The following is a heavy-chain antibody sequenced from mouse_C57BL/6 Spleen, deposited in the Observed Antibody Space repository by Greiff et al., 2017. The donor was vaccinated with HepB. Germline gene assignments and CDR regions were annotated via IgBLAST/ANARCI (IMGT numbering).Heavy chain of an antibody. V-gene: IGHV1-82*01. D-gene: IGHD3-2*02. CDR1: GYAFSSSW. CDR2: IYPGDGDT. J-gene: IGHJ2*01. CDR3: ARSGKSDY. Sequence: VKLQQSGPELVKPGASVKISCKASGYAFSSSWMNWVKQRPGKGLEWIGRIYPGDGDTNYNGKFKGKATLTADKSSSTAYMQLSSLTSEDSAVYFCARSGKSDYWGQGTTLTVSS.